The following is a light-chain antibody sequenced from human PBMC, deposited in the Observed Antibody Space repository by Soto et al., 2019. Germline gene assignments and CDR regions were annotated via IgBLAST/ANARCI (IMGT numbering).Light chain of an antibody. V-gene: IGKV1-17*03. CDR3: LQHNSYSYT. J-gene: IGKJ2*01. Sequence: DVQMTQSPSAMSASVGDRVTITCRASQDISRLVAWFQQKPGKAPERLIYDTSTLQVGVPSRFSGGGSGTEFTLAISGLQPEDFATYYCLQHNSYSYTFGQVTKVDIK. CDR2: DTS. CDR1: QDISRL.